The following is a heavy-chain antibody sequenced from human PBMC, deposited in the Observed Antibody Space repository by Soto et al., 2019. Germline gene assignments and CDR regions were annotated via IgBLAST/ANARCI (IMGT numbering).Heavy chain of an antibody. V-gene: IGHV4-30-4*01. CDR2: IYYNGRT. CDR3: ARDRSNSPDYFDY. J-gene: IGHJ4*02. D-gene: IGHD6-6*01. CDR1: GVSINSDDYY. Sequence: KLSETLSLTCTVSGVSINSDDYYWTWIRQPPGKGLEWIGYIYYNGRTSYNPSLQSRVTISIDTSNNHFSLKLNSVSAADSAVYYCARDRSNSPDYFDYWGQGTLVTVSS.